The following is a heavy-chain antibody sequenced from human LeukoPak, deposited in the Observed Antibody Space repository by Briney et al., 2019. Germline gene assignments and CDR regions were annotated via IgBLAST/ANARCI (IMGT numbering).Heavy chain of an antibody. Sequence: SETLSLTCAVSGGSISSNNWWGWVRQPPGKGLEWIGESYHSGSPNYNPSLKSRVTISVDKSRNHFSLNLSSVTAADTAVYYCARVNINNWHSCDYWGQGTLVTVSS. CDR1: GGSISSNNW. J-gene: IGHJ4*02. V-gene: IGHV4-4*02. D-gene: IGHD1-1*01. CDR2: SYHSGSP. CDR3: ARVNINNWHSCDY.